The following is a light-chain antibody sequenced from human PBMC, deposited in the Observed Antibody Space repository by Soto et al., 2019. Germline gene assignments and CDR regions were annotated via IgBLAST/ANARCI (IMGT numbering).Light chain of an antibody. V-gene: IGKV3-20*01. CDR2: GAS. CDR1: QSVSSSY. J-gene: IGKJ1*01. CDR3: QQYGSSLWT. Sequence: EIVLTQSPGTLSLSPGERATLSCRASQSVSSSYLAWYQQKPGQAPRLLIYGASSRATSIPDRFSGSGSETEFTLTISRLAPEDFAVYYCQQYGSSLWTFDQGTKVEIK.